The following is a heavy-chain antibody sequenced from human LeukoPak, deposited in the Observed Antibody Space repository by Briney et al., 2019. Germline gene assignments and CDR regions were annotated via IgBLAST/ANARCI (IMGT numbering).Heavy chain of an antibody. V-gene: IGHV3-48*03. D-gene: IGHD3-3*01. CDR2: ISSSGSTI. J-gene: IGHJ4*02. CDR3: ARDDWSGYYVY. CDR1: GFTFSSYE. Sequence: GGSLRLSCAASGFTFSSYEMNWVRQAPGKGLEWVSYISSSGSTIYYADSVKGRFTISRDNAKNSLYLQMNSLRAEDTAVYYCARDDWSGYYVYWGQGTLVTVSS.